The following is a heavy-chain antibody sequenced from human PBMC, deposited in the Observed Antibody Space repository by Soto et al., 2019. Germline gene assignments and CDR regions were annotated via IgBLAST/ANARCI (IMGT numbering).Heavy chain of an antibody. D-gene: IGHD3-3*01. J-gene: IGHJ6*02. Sequence: SVKVSCKASGGTFSSYAISWVRQAPGQGLEWMGGIIPIFGTANYAQKFQGRVTITADESTSTAYMELSSLRSEDTAVYYCARDKVGTIFGVVLYMDVWGQGTTVTVS. CDR1: GGTFSSYA. V-gene: IGHV1-69*13. CDR2: IIPIFGTA. CDR3: ARDKVGTIFGVVLYMDV.